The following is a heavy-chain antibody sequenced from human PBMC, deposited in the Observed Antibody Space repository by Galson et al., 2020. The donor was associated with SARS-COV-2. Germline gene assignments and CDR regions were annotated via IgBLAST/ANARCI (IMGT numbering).Heavy chain of an antibody. V-gene: IGHV3-30*18. CDR3: AKWGLTSGGAAAYYFDY. Sequence: GGSLRLSCAASGFTFSSYGMHWVRQAPGKGLEWVSVISYDGSNKYYADSVKGRFTISRDNSKNTLYLQMNSLRAEDTAVYYCAKWGLTSGGAAAYYFDYWGQGTLVTVSS. CDR2: ISYDGSNK. CDR1: GFTFSSYG. J-gene: IGHJ4*02. D-gene: IGHD2-2*01.